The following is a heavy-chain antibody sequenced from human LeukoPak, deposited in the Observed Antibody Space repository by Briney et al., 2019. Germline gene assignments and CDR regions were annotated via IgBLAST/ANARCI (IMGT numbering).Heavy chain of an antibody. V-gene: IGHV1-18*01. Sequence: ASVRVSCKASGYDFINYGISWVRQAPGQGLEWMGWRSIYNGNTDYKLQGRVTMTTDTSTSTAYMEVRSLRSDDTAVYYCARGGPFPSGSSSREYYLDYWGQGTLVTVSS. CDR3: ARGGPFPSGSSSREYYLDY. J-gene: IGHJ4*02. CDR2: RSIYNGNT. CDR1: GYDFINYG. D-gene: IGHD6-6*01.